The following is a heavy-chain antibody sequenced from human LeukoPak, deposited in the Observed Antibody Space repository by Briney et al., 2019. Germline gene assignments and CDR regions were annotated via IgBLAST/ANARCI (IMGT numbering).Heavy chain of an antibody. J-gene: IGHJ6*03. D-gene: IGHD5-12*01. V-gene: IGHV1-18*01. Sequence: ASVKVSCKASSYTFTSYGISWVRQAPGQGLEWMGWISAYNGNTNYAQKLQGRVTMTTDTSTSTAYMELRSLRSDDTAVYYCARYRGADIAAYYYYYMDVWGKGTTVTVSS. CDR1: SYTFTSYG. CDR2: ISAYNGNT. CDR3: ARYRGADIAAYYYYYMDV.